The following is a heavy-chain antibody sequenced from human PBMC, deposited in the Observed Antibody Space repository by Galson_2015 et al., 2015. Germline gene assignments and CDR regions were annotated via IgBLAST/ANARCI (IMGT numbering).Heavy chain of an antibody. Sequence: LEWVSAISASSSRTYYADSVKGRFTISRDNSKNTLYLQMNSLRAEDTAVYYCASGSSGSYPFDYWGQGTLVTVSS. CDR3: ASGSSGSYPFDY. D-gene: IGHD1-26*01. V-gene: IGHV3-23*01. CDR2: ISASSSRT. J-gene: IGHJ4*02.